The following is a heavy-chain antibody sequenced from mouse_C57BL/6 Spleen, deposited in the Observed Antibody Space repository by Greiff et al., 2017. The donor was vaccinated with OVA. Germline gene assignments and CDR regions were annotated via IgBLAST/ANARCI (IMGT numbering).Heavy chain of an antibody. D-gene: IGHD3-2*01. V-gene: IGHV1-9*01. J-gene: IGHJ1*03. Sequence: VQLQESGAELMKPGASVKLSCKATGYTFTGYWIEWVKQRPGHGLEWIGEILPGSGSTNYNEKFKGKATFTADKSSNTAYRQLSSLTTEDSGIYYCARDRDPEGYFDVWGTGTTVTVSS. CDR2: ILPGSGST. CDR3: ARDRDPEGYFDV. CDR1: GYTFTGYW.